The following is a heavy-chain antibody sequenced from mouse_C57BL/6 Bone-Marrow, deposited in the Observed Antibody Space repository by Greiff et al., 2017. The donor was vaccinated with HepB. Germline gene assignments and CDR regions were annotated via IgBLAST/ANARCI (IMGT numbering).Heavy chain of an antibody. J-gene: IGHJ4*01. CDR1: GYTFTSYG. Sequence: EVQLQESGAELVRPGSSVKMSCKTSGYTFTSYGINWVKQRPGQGLEWIGYIYLGNGYTEYNEKFKGKATLTSDTSSSTAYMQLSSLTSEDSAIYCCARGPYYDMDYWGQGTSVTGSS. CDR3: ARGPYYDMDY. V-gene: IGHV1-58*01. CDR2: IYLGNGYT.